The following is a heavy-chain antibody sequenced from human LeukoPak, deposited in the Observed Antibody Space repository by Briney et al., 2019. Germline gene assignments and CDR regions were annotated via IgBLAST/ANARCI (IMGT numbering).Heavy chain of an antibody. CDR3: AKGRPGIVGATSFDY. D-gene: IGHD1-26*01. CDR1: GFTFSTYG. V-gene: IGHV3-23*01. J-gene: IGHJ4*02. Sequence: GGSLRLSCAASGFTFSTYGMNWVRQAPGKGLEWVSSVSGATGNSYYVGSVKGRFTISRDDSKNTLYLQMNSLRAEDTAVYYCAKGRPGIVGATSFDYWGQGTLVTVSS. CDR2: VSGATGNS.